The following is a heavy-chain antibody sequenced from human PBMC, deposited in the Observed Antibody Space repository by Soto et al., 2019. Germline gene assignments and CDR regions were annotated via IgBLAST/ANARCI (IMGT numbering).Heavy chain of an antibody. Sequence: GDPLXISCKGCGSGFTNYASGSASEMPGKGLEWMGIIYPGDSDTRYSPSFQGQVTISADKSITTAYLQWSSLKASDTAMYYSVRYRCPPGFKY. CDR3: VRYRCPPGFKY. V-gene: IGHV5-51*01. CDR1: GSGFTNYA. J-gene: IGHJ1*01. CDR2: IYPGDSDT. D-gene: IGHD1-20*01.